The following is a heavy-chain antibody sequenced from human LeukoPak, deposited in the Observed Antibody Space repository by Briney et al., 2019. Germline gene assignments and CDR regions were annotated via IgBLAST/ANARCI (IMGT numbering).Heavy chain of an antibody. Sequence: GGSLRLSCAASGFTFSSYGMSWVRQAPGKGLEWVSAISGSGGSTYYADSVKGRFTISRDISKNAVYLQMNSLRAEDTAVYYCARDSYGDANFDSWGQGPLVTVSS. J-gene: IGHJ4*02. CDR3: ARDSYGDANFDS. D-gene: IGHD4-17*01. CDR2: ISGSGGST. V-gene: IGHV3-23*01. CDR1: GFTFSSYG.